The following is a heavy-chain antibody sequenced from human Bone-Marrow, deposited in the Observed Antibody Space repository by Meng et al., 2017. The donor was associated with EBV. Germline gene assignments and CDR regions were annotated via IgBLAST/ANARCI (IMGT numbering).Heavy chain of an antibody. CDR1: GYTFTSDA. V-gene: IGHV7-4-1*02. CDR3: AREAPDGYNPMPPVY. D-gene: IGHD5-24*01. J-gene: IGHJ4*02. CDR2: INTNTGNP. Sequence: QVQLVQSGFELKMPGASVKVSCKASGYTFTSDAMNWVRQAPGQGLEWMGWINTNTGNPTYAQGFTGRFVFSLDTSVSTAYLQISSLKAEDTAVYYCAREAPDGYNPMPPVYWGQGTLVTVSS.